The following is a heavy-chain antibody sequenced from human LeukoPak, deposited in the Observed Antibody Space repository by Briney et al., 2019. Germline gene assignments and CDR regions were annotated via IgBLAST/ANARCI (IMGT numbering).Heavy chain of an antibody. J-gene: IGHJ5*02. D-gene: IGHD3-3*01. V-gene: IGHV3-23*01. CDR1: GFIFSNYA. CDR2: ITSGGNT. Sequence: GGSLRLSCAASGFIFSNYAMTWVRQAPGRGLQWVSTITSGGNTYYADSVKGRFTISRDNAKNTMYLQMNSLRAEETAVYYCAREALRFPLFDPWGQGTLVTVSS. CDR3: AREALRFPLFDP.